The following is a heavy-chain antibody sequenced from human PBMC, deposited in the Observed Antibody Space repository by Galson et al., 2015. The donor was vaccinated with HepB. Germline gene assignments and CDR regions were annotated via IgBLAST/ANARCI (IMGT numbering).Heavy chain of an antibody. D-gene: IGHD3-3*01. CDR1: GDSVSSNSAA. J-gene: IGHJ6*03. Sequence: CAISGDSVSSNSAAWNWIRQSPSRGLEWLGRTYYRSKWYNDYAVSVKSRITINPDTSKNQFSLQLNPVTPEDTAVYYCAREPLTIFGVVIISDYYYYMDVWGKGTTVTVSS. CDR2: TYYRSKWYN. V-gene: IGHV6-1*01. CDR3: AREPLTIFGVVIISDYYYYMDV.